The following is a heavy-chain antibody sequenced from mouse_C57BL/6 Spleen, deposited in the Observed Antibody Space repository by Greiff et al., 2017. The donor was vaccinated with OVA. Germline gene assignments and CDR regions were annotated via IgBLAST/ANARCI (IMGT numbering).Heavy chain of an antibody. D-gene: IGHD2-5*01. CDR2: INPGSGGT. Sequence: VKLMESGAELVRPGTSVKVSCKASGYAFTNYLIEWVKQRPGQGLEWIGVINPGSGGTNYNEKLKGKATLTADKSSSTAYMQLSSLTSEDSAVYFCARANYSNYGGFAYWGQGTLVTVSA. V-gene: IGHV1-54*01. CDR1: GYAFTNYL. CDR3: ARANYSNYGGFAY. J-gene: IGHJ3*01.